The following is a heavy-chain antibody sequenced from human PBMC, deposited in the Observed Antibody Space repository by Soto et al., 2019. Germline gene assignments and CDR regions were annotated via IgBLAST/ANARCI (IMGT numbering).Heavy chain of an antibody. J-gene: IGHJ4*02. V-gene: IGHV3-9*01. Sequence: DVQLVESGGGLVQPGRSLRLSCAASGFTFDDYAMHWVRQAPGKGLEWVSGISWNSGSIGYADSVKGRFTISRDNAKNSLYLQMNSLRAEDTALYYCAKAMATYDYVWGSYLWDYWGQGTLVTVSS. D-gene: IGHD3-16*02. CDR1: GFTFDDYA. CDR3: AKAMATYDYVWGSYLWDY. CDR2: ISWNSGSI.